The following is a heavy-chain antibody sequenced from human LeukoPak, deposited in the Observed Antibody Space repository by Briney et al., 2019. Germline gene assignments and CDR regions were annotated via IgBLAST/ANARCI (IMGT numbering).Heavy chain of an antibody. J-gene: IGHJ6*02. CDR1: GFTFSSYS. Sequence: AGGSLRLSCAASGFTFSSYSMNWVRQAPGKGLEWVSSISSSSSYIYYADSVKVRFTISRDNAKNSLYLQMNSLRAEDTAVYYCARDWGYCSGGSCYGMDVWGQGTTVTVSS. V-gene: IGHV3-21*01. D-gene: IGHD2-15*01. CDR2: ISSSSSYI. CDR3: ARDWGYCSGGSCYGMDV.